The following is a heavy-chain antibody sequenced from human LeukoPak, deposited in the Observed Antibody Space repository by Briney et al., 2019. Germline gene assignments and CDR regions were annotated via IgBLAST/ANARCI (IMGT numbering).Heavy chain of an antibody. D-gene: IGHD2-15*01. Sequence: DSVKGRFTISRDNSKNTLYLQMNSLRVEDTAVYYCARGLLNYYYYMDVWGRGATVTVSS. CDR3: ARGLLNYYYYMDV. J-gene: IGHJ6*03. V-gene: IGHV3-30*01.